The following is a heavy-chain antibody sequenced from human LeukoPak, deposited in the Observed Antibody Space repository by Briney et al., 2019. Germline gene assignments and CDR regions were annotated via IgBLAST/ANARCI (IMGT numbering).Heavy chain of an antibody. V-gene: IGHV4-38-2*01. D-gene: IGHD3-3*01. CDR2: IYHSGST. J-gene: IGHJ4*02. Sequence: PSXXLSLTCAVSGYSISSGYYWGWIRQPPGKGLEWIGSIYHSGSTYDNPARKSRVTISVEKDKNQFSLKLSSVTAADTAVYYCARTRTWDFWSGYYFFDYWGQGTLVTVSS. CDR1: GYSISSGYY. CDR3: ARTRTWDFWSGYYFFDY.